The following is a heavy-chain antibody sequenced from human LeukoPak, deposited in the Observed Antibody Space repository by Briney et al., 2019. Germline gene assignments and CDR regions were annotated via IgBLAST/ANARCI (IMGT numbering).Heavy chain of an antibody. J-gene: IGHJ4*02. Sequence: GGSLRLSCAASGFTFSSYSMNWVRQAPGKGLEWVSSISSSSSYIYYADSVKGRFTISRDNAKNSLYLQMNSLRAEDTAVYYCARDRVELERGSFDHWGQGTLVTVSS. CDR1: GFTFSSYS. V-gene: IGHV3-21*04. D-gene: IGHD1-1*01. CDR3: ARDRVELERGSFDH. CDR2: ISSSSSYI.